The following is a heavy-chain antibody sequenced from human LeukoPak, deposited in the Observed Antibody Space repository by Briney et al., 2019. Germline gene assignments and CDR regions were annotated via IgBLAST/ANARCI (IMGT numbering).Heavy chain of an antibody. V-gene: IGHV4-39*07. Sequence: SETLSLTCTVSGGSISSSSYYWGWIRQPPGKGLEWIGSIYYSGSTYYNPSLKSRVTISVDTSKNQFSLKLSSVTAADTAVYHCARETLPTQWLLYNWFDPWGQGTLVTVSS. D-gene: IGHD6-19*01. CDR3: ARETLPTQWLLYNWFDP. J-gene: IGHJ5*02. CDR2: IYYSGST. CDR1: GGSISSSSYY.